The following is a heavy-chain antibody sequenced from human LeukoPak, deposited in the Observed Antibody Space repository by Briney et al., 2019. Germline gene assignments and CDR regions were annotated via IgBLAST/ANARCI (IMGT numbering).Heavy chain of an antibody. Sequence: GASVKVSCTASGYTFTSYGISWVRQAPGQGLEWMGWISAYNGNTNYAQKLQGRVTMTTDTSTSTAYMELRSLRSDDTAVYYCARSITIFGVVNPDFDYWGQGTLVTVSS. D-gene: IGHD3-3*01. V-gene: IGHV1-18*01. CDR1: GYTFTSYG. CDR3: ARSITIFGVVNPDFDY. CDR2: ISAYNGNT. J-gene: IGHJ4*02.